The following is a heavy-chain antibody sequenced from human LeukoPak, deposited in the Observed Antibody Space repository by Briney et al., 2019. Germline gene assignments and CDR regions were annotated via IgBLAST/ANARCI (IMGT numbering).Heavy chain of an antibody. CDR1: GYTFSSYG. V-gene: IGHV1-69*04. CDR2: IIPILGIA. J-gene: IGHJ4*02. D-gene: IGHD7-27*01. CDR3: AKECNELGFFDY. Sequence: SVKVSCKASGYTFSSYGINWVRQAPGQGLEWMGRIIPILGIANYAQKFQGRVTITADKSTSTAYMELSSLRSEDTAVYYCAKECNELGFFDYWGQGTLVTVSS.